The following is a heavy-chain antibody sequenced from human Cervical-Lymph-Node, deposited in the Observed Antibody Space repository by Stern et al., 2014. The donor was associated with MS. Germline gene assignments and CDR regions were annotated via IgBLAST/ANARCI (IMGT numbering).Heavy chain of an antibody. Sequence: VQLVESGSGQAKPSQTLSLTCAVSGGSISSGGSSWNWIRQPPGKGLEWIGFIYHSGSTYYNPSLKGRVFISVDTSKNQFALNLGSVTAADTAVYYCARGGVIYTQDRNGFDVWGQGTMVTVSS. V-gene: IGHV4-30-2*01. CDR2: IYHSGST. CDR1: GGSISSGGSS. J-gene: IGHJ3*01. CDR3: ARGGVIYTQDRNGFDV. D-gene: IGHD2-21*01.